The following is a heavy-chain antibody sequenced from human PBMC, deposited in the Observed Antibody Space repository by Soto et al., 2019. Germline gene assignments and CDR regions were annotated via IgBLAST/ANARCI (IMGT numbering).Heavy chain of an antibody. CDR2: ISGSGGST. J-gene: IGHJ4*02. Sequence: EVQLLESGGGLVQPGGSLRLSCAASGFTFSSYAMSWVRQAPGKGLEWVSAISGSGGSTYYADSVKGRFTISRDNSKNTLYLQMNSLRAEDTDVYYCAKAGFYYDSSGYSHWGQGTLVTVSS. CDR1: GFTFSSYA. CDR3: AKAGFYYDSSGYSH. V-gene: IGHV3-23*01. D-gene: IGHD3-22*01.